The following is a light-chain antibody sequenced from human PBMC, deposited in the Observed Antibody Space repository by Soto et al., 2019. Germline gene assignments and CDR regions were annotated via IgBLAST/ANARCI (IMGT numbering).Light chain of an antibody. CDR3: SSYTSSSTLDV. CDR1: SSDVGGYNY. V-gene: IGLV2-14*01. CDR2: DVS. J-gene: IGLJ1*01. Sequence: QSALTQPASVSGSPGQSITISCTGTSSDVGGYNYVSWYQQHPGKAPKLMIYDVSNRPSGVSNRFSSSKSGNTASLTISGLQADDEADYYCSSYTSSSTLDVFGTGTKLTVL.